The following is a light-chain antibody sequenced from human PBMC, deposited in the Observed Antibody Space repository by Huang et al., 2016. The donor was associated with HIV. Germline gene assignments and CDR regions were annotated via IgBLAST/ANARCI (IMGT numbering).Light chain of an antibody. CDR2: GAS. J-gene: IGKJ1*01. CDR1: QSIGY. Sequence: EIVVTQSPVTLSASPGERVTLSCRASQSIGYLAWYQQKPGPAPRLLIYGASTRATGIPARFSGSGSGTEFTLTISSLQSEDFAVYFCQQYNSWPPWTFGQGTKVDIK. V-gene: IGKV3-15*01. CDR3: QQYNSWPPWT.